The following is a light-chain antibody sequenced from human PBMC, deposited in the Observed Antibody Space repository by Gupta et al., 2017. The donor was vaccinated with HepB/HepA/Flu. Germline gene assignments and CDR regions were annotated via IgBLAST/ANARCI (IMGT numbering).Light chain of an antibody. CDR2: RNN. CDR3: EAWDDSLSGAYV. Sequence: SLLSQPPSASGTPGQRVTISCSGSSSNIGSNDVYWYQQRPGTAPKLLIYRNNQRPAGVPDRFSGSKSGTSASLAISGLRSEDEADDYCEAWDDSLSGAYVFGTGTKVTVL. V-gene: IGLV1-47*01. CDR1: SSNIGSND. J-gene: IGLJ1*01.